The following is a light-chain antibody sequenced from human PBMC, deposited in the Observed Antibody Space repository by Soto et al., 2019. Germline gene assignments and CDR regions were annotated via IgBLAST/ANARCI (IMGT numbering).Light chain of an antibody. V-gene: IGKV1-5*01. Sequence: IQVTQSAFTLSASVGDRVTITCRASQTISSWLAWYQQIPGKAPKLLIYDASNLESGVPSRFSGSGSGTEFTLTISSLQPEDFAVYYCQQYENYWTFAQGTKVDI. CDR2: DAS. J-gene: IGKJ1*01. CDR1: QTISSW. CDR3: QQYENYWT.